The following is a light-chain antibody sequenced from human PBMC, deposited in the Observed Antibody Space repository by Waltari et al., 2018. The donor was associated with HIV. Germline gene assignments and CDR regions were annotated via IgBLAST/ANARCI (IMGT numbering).Light chain of an antibody. CDR2: DND. CDR3: GTWDNGLSEVL. J-gene: IGLJ2*01. Sequence: QSGLTQPPSVSAAPGQRVTISCSGTRSNIGYNSVSWYQQLPGAAPNLLIYDNDKRPSGIPDRFSASKSGTSVTLGITGLQTGDEATYYCGTWDNGLSEVLFGGGTKLTVL. CDR1: RSNIGYNS. V-gene: IGLV1-51*01.